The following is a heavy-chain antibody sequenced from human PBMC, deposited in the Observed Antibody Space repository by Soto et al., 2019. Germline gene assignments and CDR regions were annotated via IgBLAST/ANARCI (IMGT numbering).Heavy chain of an antibody. CDR2: IRSKAYGGTT. CDR1: GFTFGDYA. D-gene: IGHD3-22*01. Sequence: GGSLRLSCTASGFTFGDYAMSWVRQAPGKGLEWVGFIRSKAYGGTTEYAASVKGRFTISRDDSKSIAYLQMNSLKTEDTAVYYCTILEIVVVPGAFDIWGQGTMVTVSS. J-gene: IGHJ3*02. CDR3: TILEIVVVPGAFDI. V-gene: IGHV3-49*04.